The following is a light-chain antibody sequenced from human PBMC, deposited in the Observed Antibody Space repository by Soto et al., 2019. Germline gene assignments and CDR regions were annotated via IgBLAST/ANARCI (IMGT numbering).Light chain of an antibody. Sequence: QCALTQPASVSGSPGQSITISCTGTSSYVGGYNYVSWYQQHSGKAPKLMIYEVSTRPSGVSTRFSGSKSGNTDSLTISGLQAEDEADYYCSSYTSSSTLVFGTGTKVTVL. V-gene: IGLV2-14*01. CDR2: EVS. CDR3: SSYTSSSTLV. CDR1: SSYVGGYNY. J-gene: IGLJ1*01.